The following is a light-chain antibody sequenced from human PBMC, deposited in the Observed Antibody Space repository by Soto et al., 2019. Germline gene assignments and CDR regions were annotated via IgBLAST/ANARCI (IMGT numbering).Light chain of an antibody. CDR3: QQYNNWPIT. Sequence: EIVMTQSPPTLTVSPGESATLSCRASQSVSSTLAWYQQKPGQAPRLLIYGASTRATGIPARFSGSGSGTEFTLTISSLQSEDFAVYYCQQYNNWPITFGQGTRLEI. J-gene: IGKJ5*01. V-gene: IGKV3-15*01. CDR2: GAS. CDR1: QSVSST.